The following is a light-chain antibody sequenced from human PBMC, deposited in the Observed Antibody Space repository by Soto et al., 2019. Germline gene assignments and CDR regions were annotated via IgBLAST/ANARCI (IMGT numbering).Light chain of an antibody. CDR3: ATWDNSLSGGV. CDR2: ENT. V-gene: IGLV1-51*02. CDR1: SSNIGNHF. Sequence: QSVLTQPPSVSAAPGQQVTISCSGSSSNIGNHFVSWYQQLPGSAPKLLIYENTKRPSGIPDRFSGSKSGTSATLGITGLLTGDEADYYCATWDNSLSGGVFGGGTKVTVL. J-gene: IGLJ3*02.